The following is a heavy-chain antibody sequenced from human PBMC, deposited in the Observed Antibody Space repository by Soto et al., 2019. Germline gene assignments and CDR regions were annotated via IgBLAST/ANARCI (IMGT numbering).Heavy chain of an antibody. CDR2: ISYSGVST. CDR1: GFTFSNYA. D-gene: IGHD6-6*01. V-gene: IGHV3-23*01. J-gene: IGHJ4*02. Sequence: GVSLRLSCVASGFTFSNYAMTWVRQAPGRGLEWVSAISYSGVSTYYADSVKGRFTISRDNSKNTLYLQMNSLRAEDTAVYYCAKELVEMKAYFFDCWGQGTLVTVSS. CDR3: AKELVEMKAYFFDC.